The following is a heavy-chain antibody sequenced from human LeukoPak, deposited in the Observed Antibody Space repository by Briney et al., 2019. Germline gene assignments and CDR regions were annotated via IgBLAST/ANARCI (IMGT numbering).Heavy chain of an antibody. V-gene: IGHV4-59*01. D-gene: IGHD2-21*01. CDR2: IYYSGST. CDR3: ARDQYCGGDCYPASYYYMDV. J-gene: IGHJ6*03. Sequence: ASETLSLTCTVSGGSISSYYWSWIRQPPGKGLEWIGYIYYSGSTNYNPSLKSRVTISVDTSKNQFSLKLSSVTAADTAVYYCARDQYCGGDCYPASYYYMDVWGKGTTVTVSS. CDR1: GGSISSYY.